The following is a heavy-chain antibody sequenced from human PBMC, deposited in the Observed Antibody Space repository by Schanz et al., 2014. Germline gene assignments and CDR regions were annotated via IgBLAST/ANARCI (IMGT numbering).Heavy chain of an antibody. Sequence: VQVVESGGDLVQPGGSLRLSCAASGFTVDSHYMSWVRQAPGKGLEWVALSSYDVSIKDYSDSVKGRFTISRDNSKDTLYLQMNSLRDEDTAVYYCARGPSRGTYYYGMDVWGQGTTVTVSS. D-gene: IGHD2-2*01. J-gene: IGHJ6*02. CDR2: SSYDVSIK. CDR1: GFTVDSHY. CDR3: ARGPSRGTYYYGMDV. V-gene: IGHV3-30*03.